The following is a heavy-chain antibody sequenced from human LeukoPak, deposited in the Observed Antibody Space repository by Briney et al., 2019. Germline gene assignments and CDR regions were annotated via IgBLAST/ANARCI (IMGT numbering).Heavy chain of an antibody. D-gene: IGHD6-19*01. Sequence: ASVKVSCKASGYTFTSYGISWVRQAPGQGLEWMGWISAYNGNTNYAQKLQGRVTMTTDTSTSTAYMELRSPRSDDTAVYYCARDRLAVAGTGFGYWGQGTLVTVSS. V-gene: IGHV1-18*01. CDR2: ISAYNGNT. J-gene: IGHJ4*02. CDR3: ARDRLAVAGTGFGY. CDR1: GYTFTSYG.